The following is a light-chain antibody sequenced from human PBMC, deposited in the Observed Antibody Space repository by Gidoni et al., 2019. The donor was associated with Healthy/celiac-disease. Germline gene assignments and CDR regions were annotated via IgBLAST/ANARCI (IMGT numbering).Light chain of an antibody. Sequence: QSALTQPASVSVSPGQSITISCTGTSSDVGSYNLVSWYQQHPGKAPKLMIYEVSKRPSGVSNRFSGSKSGNTASLTISGLQAEDEADYYCCSYAGSSTSLVFGGGTKLTVL. CDR1: SSDVGSYNL. V-gene: IGLV2-23*02. CDR3: CSYAGSSTSLV. J-gene: IGLJ3*02. CDR2: EVS.